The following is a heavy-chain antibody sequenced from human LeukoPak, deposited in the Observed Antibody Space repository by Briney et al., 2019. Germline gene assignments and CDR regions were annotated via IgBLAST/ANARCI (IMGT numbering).Heavy chain of an antibody. CDR3: ATLAVVAT. D-gene: IGHD6-19*01. Sequence: GGSLRLSCAASRFTFSTYHMHWVRQAPGKGLEWVAFIHNDGTNKYYVDSVRGRFTISRDNCKNTLFLQMNSLRTEDTAVYYCATLAVVATWGQGILVTVSS. J-gene: IGHJ4*02. CDR1: RFTFSTYH. CDR2: IHNDGTNK. V-gene: IGHV3-30*02.